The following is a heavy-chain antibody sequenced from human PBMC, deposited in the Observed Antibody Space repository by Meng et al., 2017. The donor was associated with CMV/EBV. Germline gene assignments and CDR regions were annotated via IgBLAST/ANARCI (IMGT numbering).Heavy chain of an antibody. CDR2: IYYSGST. Sequence: SETLSLTCTVSGGSISSGGYYWSWIRQHPGKGLEWIGYIYYSGSTYYNPSLKSRVTISVDTSKNQFSLKLSSVTAADTAVYYCARGISEAGPFDYWGQGTLVTVSS. V-gene: IGHV4-31*03. CDR3: ARGISEAGPFDY. CDR1: GGSISSGGYY. J-gene: IGHJ4*02. D-gene: IGHD6-19*01.